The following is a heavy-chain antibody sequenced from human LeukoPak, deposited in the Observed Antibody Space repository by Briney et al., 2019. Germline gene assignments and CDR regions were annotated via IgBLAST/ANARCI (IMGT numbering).Heavy chain of an antibody. Sequence: GGSLRLSCAASGFTSSSYAMSWVRQAPGKGLEWVSAISGSGGSTYYADSVKGRFTISRDNSKNTLYLQMNSLRAEDTAVYYCAKDGSGSYYSVPNWFDPWGQGTLVTVSS. CDR1: GFTSSSYA. CDR3: AKDGSGSYYSVPNWFDP. CDR2: ISGSGGST. D-gene: IGHD3-10*01. V-gene: IGHV3-23*01. J-gene: IGHJ5*02.